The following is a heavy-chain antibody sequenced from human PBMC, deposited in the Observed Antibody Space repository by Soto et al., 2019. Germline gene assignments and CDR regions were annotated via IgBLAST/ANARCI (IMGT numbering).Heavy chain of an antibody. V-gene: IGHV3-66*01. CDR1: GFTVSNNY. CDR3: ARGEGSGSNALGY. D-gene: IGHD3-10*01. J-gene: IGHJ4*02. Sequence: EVLLEESGGGLVQPGGSLRLSCAASGFTVSNNYMAWVRQAPGKGLEWVSVIQGGGSISYADSVRDRFTISRDSSKNTVLHQMNSLRPEDTAVYFCARGEGSGSNALGYWGQGTLVTVSS. CDR2: IQGGGSI.